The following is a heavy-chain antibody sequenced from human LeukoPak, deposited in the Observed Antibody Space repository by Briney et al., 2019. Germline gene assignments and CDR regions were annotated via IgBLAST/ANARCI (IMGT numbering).Heavy chain of an antibody. Sequence: PSETLSLTCAVYGGSFSGYYWSWIRQPPGKGLEWIGEINHSGSTNYNPSLKSRVTISVDTSKNQFSLKLSSVTAADTAVYYCARYCSGGSCYSNWLDPWGQGTLVTVSS. D-gene: IGHD2-15*01. CDR1: GGSFSGYY. J-gene: IGHJ5*02. V-gene: IGHV4-34*01. CDR2: INHSGST. CDR3: ARYCSGGSCYSNWLDP.